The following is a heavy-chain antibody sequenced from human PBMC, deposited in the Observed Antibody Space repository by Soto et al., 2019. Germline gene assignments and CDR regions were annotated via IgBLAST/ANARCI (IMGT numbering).Heavy chain of an antibody. CDR2: TLNSGNT. Sequence: SETLSLTCTVSGGSVSSDYWSWIRQPPGKGLEWIGYTLNSGNTDYNPSLKSRVTISLDASRNEFSLSLRSVTAADTAVYYCARGGWYEDHWGQGTLVTVSS. J-gene: IGHJ4*02. CDR1: GGSVSSDY. V-gene: IGHV4-59*08. CDR3: ARGGWYEDH. D-gene: IGHD6-19*01.